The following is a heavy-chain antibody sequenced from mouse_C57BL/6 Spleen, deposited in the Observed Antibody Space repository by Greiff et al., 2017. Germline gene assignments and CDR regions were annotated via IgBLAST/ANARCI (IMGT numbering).Heavy chain of an antibody. J-gene: IGHJ3*01. Sequence: EVQLQQSGAELVRPGASVKLSCTASGFNIKDYYMHWVKQRPEQGLEWIGRIDPEDGDTEYAPKFQGTATMTANTSANTAYQQLSSLTSEDTADYYCTTSDDYDYEGFAYWGQGTLVTVSA. D-gene: IGHD2-4*01. CDR3: TTSDDYDYEGFAY. CDR1: GFNIKDYY. CDR2: IDPEDGDT. V-gene: IGHV14-1*01.